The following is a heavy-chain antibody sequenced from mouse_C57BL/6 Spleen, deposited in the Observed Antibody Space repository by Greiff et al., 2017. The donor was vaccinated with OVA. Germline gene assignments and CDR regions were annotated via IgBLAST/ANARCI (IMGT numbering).Heavy chain of an antibody. CDR2: IWSGGST. Sequence: QVQLQQSGPGLVQPSQSLSITCTVSGFSLTSYGVHWVRQSPGKGLEWLGVIWSGGSTDYNAAFISRLSISKDNSKSQVFFKMNSLQADDTAIYYCARWLRRGYAMDYWGQGTSVTVSS. J-gene: IGHJ4*01. CDR1: GFSLTSYG. V-gene: IGHV2-2*01. D-gene: IGHD2-2*01. CDR3: ARWLRRGYAMDY.